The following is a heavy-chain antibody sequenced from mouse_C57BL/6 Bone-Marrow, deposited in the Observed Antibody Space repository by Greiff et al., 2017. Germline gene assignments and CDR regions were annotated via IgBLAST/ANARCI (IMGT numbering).Heavy chain of an antibody. CDR2: IYPSDSET. D-gene: IGHD2-4*01. V-gene: IGHV1-61*01. J-gene: IGHJ3*01. CDR3: ARAPGTYYDYPWFAY. CDR1: GYTFTSYW. Sequence: QVQLKQPGAELVRPGSSVKLSCKASGYTFTSYWMDWVKQRPGQGLEWIGNIYPSDSETHYNQKFKDKATLTVDKSSSTAYMQLSSLTSEDSAVYYCARAPGTYYDYPWFAYWGQGTLVTVSA.